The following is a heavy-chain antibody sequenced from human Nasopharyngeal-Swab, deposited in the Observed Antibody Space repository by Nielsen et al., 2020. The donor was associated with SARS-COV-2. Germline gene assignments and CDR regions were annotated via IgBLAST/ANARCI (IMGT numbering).Heavy chain of an antibody. Sequence: GESLKISCAASGFTFSDYYMSWIRQAPGKGLEWVSYISSSGSTIYYADSVKGRFTISRDNAKNSLYLQMNSLRAEDTAVYYCARGPITELGATRLFDYWGQGTLVTVSS. CDR1: GFTFSDYY. J-gene: IGHJ4*02. V-gene: IGHV3-11*01. D-gene: IGHD1-26*01. CDR2: ISSSGSTI. CDR3: ARGPITELGATRLFDY.